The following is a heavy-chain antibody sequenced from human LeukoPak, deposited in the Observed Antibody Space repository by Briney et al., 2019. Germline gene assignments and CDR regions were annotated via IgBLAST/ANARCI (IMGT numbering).Heavy chain of an antibody. J-gene: IGHJ4*02. D-gene: IGHD3-22*01. CDR1: VSTFASYW. CDR2: FYPCDSDT. V-gene: IGHV5-51*01. CDR3: ARRRPYYYDSSGYNDY. Sequence: GGPLKFSWQVSVSTFASYWVGWAGKMPGKGLEWMGIFYPCDSDTRCSPSFQGQVTISADKSISTAYLQWSSLKASDTAMYYCARRRPYYYDSSGYNDYWGQGTLVTVSS.